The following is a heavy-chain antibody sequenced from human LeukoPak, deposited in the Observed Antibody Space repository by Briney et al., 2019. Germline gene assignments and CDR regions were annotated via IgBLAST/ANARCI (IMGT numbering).Heavy chain of an antibody. CDR3: ARVLLWFGELRAARFDP. Sequence: SDTLSLTCAVSGYSISSSNWWGWIRQPPGKGLEWIGYIYYSGSIYYNPSLKSRVTMPVDTSKNQFSLKLSSVTAVDTAVYYCARVLLWFGELRAARFDPWGQGTLVTVSS. J-gene: IGHJ5*02. V-gene: IGHV4-28*05. CDR2: IYYSGSI. CDR1: GYSISSSNW. D-gene: IGHD3-10*01.